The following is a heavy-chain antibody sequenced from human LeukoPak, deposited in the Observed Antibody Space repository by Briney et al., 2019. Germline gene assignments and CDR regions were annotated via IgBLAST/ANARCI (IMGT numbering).Heavy chain of an antibody. D-gene: IGHD1-1*01. V-gene: IGHV3-48*01. Sequence: GGSLRLSCAASGFTFSSYSMNWVRQAPGKGLEWVSYIGGRGSNICYADSVKGRFTISRDNAKNSVNLQMNSLRAEDTAVYYCASRSFQVRNAWNPERDWGQGTLVTVSS. J-gene: IGHJ4*02. CDR3: ASRSFQVRNAWNPERD. CDR2: IGGRGSNI. CDR1: GFTFSSYS.